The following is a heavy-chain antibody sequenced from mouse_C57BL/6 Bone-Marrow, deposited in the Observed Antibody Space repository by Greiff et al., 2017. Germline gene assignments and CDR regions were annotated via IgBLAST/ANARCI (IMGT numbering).Heavy chain of an antibody. CDR3: ARDANYYGSSYHYFDY. CDR2: INPSSGYT. Sequence: VQLQQSGAELARPGASVKMSCKASGYTFTSYTMHWVKQRPGQGLEWIGYINPSSGYTKYNQKFKDKATLTADKSSSTAYMQLSSLTSEDSAVYYCARDANYYGSSYHYFDYWGKGTTLTVSS. D-gene: IGHD1-1*01. V-gene: IGHV1-4*01. J-gene: IGHJ2*01. CDR1: GYTFTSYT.